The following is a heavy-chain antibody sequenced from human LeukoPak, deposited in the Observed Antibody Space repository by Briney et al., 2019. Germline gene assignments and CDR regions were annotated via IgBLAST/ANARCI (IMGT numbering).Heavy chain of an antibody. CDR2: IYHIGTT. D-gene: IGHD2-21*01. CDR3: AREDGRGEVDV. Sequence: NPSETLSLTCAVSGGSISSGGYSWSWIRQPPAKGLEWIGYIYHIGTTYYNPSLKSRVTISVDRSKNQFSLKLSSVTAADTAVYYCAREDGRGEVDVWGQGTTVTVSS. J-gene: IGHJ6*02. V-gene: IGHV4-30-2*01. CDR1: GGSISSGGYS.